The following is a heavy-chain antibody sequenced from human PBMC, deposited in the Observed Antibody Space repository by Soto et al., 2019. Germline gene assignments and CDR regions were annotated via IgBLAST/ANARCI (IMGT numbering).Heavy chain of an antibody. J-gene: IGHJ4*02. V-gene: IGHV5-51*01. D-gene: IGHD6-13*01. CDR2: IYPGDSDT. CDR1: GYKPSTWHNFTSYW. CDR3: ARLQAAAGDNDLTFDY. Sequence: GESLKISCKGSGYKPSTWHNFTSYWIAWVRQMPGEGLEWMGIIYPGDSDTRYSPSFQGQVTISADKSISTAYLQWSSLKASDTAMFYCARLQAAAGDNDLTFDYWGQGTLVTVSS.